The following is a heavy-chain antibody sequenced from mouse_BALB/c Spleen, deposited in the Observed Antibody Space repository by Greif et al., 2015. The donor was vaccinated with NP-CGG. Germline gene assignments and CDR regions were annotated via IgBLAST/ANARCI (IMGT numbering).Heavy chain of an antibody. V-gene: IGHV4-1*02. Sequence: AAPAVDFSSYWMSWVRQAAGKGLEWIGEINPDSSTINYTPSLKDKFIISRDNAKNTLYLQMSKVRSEDTALYYCARSWDYAMDYWGQGTSVTVSS. D-gene: IGHD4-1*01. CDR1: AVDFSSYW. J-gene: IGHJ4*01. CDR3: ARSWDYAMDY. CDR2: INPDSSTI.